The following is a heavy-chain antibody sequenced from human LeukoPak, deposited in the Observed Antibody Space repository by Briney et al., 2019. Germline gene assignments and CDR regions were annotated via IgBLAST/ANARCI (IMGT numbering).Heavy chain of an antibody. CDR3: AGSLYSGSYSNFDY. CDR2: INPNSGDT. Sequence: ASVKVSCKASGYTFTDYYINWVRQAPGQGLEWMGWINPNSGDTNYAQKFQGRVTMTRDTPISTAYMELSRLRSDDTAVYYCAGSLYSGSYSNFDYWGQGTLVTVSS. J-gene: IGHJ4*02. V-gene: IGHV1-2*02. D-gene: IGHD1-26*01. CDR1: GYTFTDYY.